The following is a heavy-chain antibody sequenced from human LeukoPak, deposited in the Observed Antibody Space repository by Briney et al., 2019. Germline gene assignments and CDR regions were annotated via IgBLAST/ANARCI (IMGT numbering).Heavy chain of an antibody. CDR3: ARAPGYCSGGSCYDLYYYGMDV. D-gene: IGHD2-15*01. CDR1: GGSFSSTY. V-gene: IGHV4-34*01. CDR2: INHSGST. J-gene: IGHJ6*02. Sequence: PSETLSLTCADSGGSFSSTYWSWIRQPPGKGLEWIGEINHSGSTSYNPSLKSRVTISVDKSNNSFSLKLSSVTAADTAVYYCARAPGYCSGGSCYDLYYYGMDVWGQGTTVTVSS.